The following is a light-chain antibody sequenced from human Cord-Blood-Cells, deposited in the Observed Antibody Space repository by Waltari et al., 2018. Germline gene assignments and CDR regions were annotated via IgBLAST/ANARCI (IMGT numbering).Light chain of an antibody. CDR3: QQSYSTPPWT. CDR2: AAS. J-gene: IGKJ1*01. CDR1: QSISSY. V-gene: IGKV1-39*01. Sequence: DIQMTQSPSSLSASVGDRVTITCRASQSISSYLNWYQQKPGKAPKLLIYAASSLQSGVTSMLSGSGSGTDFTLTLSSLQPEDVATYYCQQSYSTPPWTFGQGTKVEIK.